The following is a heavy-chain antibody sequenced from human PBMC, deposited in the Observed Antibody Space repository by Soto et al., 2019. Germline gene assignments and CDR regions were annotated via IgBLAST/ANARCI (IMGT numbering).Heavy chain of an antibody. CDR2: ISGSGGST. J-gene: IGHJ4*02. CDR3: AKHLPGYSGSKCGGSCYSFDY. V-gene: IGHV3-23*01. D-gene: IGHD2-15*01. CDR1: GFTFSSYA. Sequence: GGSLRLSCAASGFTFSSYAMSWVRQAPGKGLEWVSAISGSGGSTYYADSVKGRFTISRDNSKNTLYLQMNSLRAEDTAVYYCAKHLPGYSGSKCGGSCYSFDYWGQGTLVTVSS.